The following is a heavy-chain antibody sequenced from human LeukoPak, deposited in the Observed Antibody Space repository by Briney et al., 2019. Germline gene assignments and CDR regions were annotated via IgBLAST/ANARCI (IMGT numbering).Heavy chain of an antibody. D-gene: IGHD3/OR15-3a*01. V-gene: IGHV3-15*01. CDR3: TTDVRDWGYFDY. CDR1: GFTFSNAW. CDR2: IKSKTDGGTT. Sequence: PGGSLRLSCAASGFTFSNAWMSWVRQAPGKGLEWVGRIKSKTDGGTTDYAAPVKGRFTISRDDSKNTLFLQMNSLKTEDTAVYYCTTDVRDWGYFDYWGQGTLVTVSS. J-gene: IGHJ4*02.